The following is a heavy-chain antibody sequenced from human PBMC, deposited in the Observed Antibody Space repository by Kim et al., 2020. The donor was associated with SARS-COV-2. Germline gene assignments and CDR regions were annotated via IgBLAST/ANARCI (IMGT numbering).Heavy chain of an antibody. V-gene: IGHV4-34*01. J-gene: IGHJ5*02. CDR2: IYPSAST. D-gene: IGHD1-26*01. CDR3: ARCPGLGAT. Sequence: SETLSLTCAVSGGSFSGYYWSWIRQPPGKGLEWIGEIYPSASTNYNTSLKSRFPISVDTSKNHVSLTLSSVTAADTAVYYCARCPGLGATWGQGPLYTFS. CDR1: GGSFSGYY.